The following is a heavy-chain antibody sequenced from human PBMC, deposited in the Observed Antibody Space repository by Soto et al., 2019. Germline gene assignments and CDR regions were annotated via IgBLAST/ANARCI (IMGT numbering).Heavy chain of an antibody. CDR3: ASLGRISIAAAGTDAFDI. V-gene: IGHV3-74*01. CDR1: GFTFSSYW. CDR2: INSDGSST. Sequence: GGSLRLSCAAAGFTFSSYWMHWVRQAPGKGLVWVSRINSDGSSTSYADSVKGRFTISRDNAKNTLYLQMNSLRAEDTAVYYCASLGRISIAAAGTDAFDIWGQGTMVTVSS. J-gene: IGHJ3*02. D-gene: IGHD6-13*01.